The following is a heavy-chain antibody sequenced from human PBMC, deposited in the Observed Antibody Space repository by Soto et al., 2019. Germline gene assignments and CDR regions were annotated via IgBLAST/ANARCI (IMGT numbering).Heavy chain of an antibody. V-gene: IGHV1-3*01. J-gene: IGHJ4*02. Sequence: ASVKVSCKASGYTFTSYAMHWVRQAPGQRLEWMGWINAGNGNTKYSQKFQGRVTITRDTSASTAYMELSSLRSEDTAVYYCARTHRDSSGYYRRFDYWGQGTLVTVSS. D-gene: IGHD3-22*01. CDR3: ARTHRDSSGYYRRFDY. CDR2: INAGNGNT. CDR1: GYTFTSYA.